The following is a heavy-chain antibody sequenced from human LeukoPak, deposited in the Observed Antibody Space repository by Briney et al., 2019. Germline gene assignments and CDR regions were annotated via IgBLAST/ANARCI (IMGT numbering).Heavy chain of an antibody. CDR2: IYYSGST. D-gene: IGHD6-13*01. CDR1: GGSISSTSYY. J-gene: IGHJ4*02. CDR3: ARRSIAAGNIFDY. V-gene: IGHV4-39*01. Sequence: SETLSLTCSVSGGSISSTSYYWGWIRQPPGKGLEWIGSIYYSGSTYYNPSLKSRVTISVDTSKNQFSLKLSSVTAADTAVYYCARRSIAAGNIFDYWGQGTLVTVSS.